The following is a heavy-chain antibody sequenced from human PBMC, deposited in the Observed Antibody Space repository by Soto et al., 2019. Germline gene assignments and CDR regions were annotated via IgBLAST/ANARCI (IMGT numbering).Heavy chain of an antibody. Sequence: QVQLVESWGGVVQPGRSLRLSCAASGFTFSNYGMPWVRQAPGKGLEWVALISYDGYTKYYADSVKGRFTISRDSSKSTLYLQMDSLKAEDTAVYYCAKDPANVEIHGAFDYWGKGTLVTVSS. D-gene: IGHD4-17*01. CDR2: ISYDGYTK. J-gene: IGHJ4*02. CDR1: GFTFSNYG. CDR3: AKDPANVEIHGAFDY. V-gene: IGHV3-30*18.